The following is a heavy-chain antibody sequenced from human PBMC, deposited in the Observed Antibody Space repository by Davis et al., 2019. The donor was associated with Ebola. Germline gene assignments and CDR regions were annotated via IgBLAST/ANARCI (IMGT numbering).Heavy chain of an antibody. CDR3: AKAGFGGSTSDFDY. Sequence: SLKISCAASGFTFSSYAMHWVRQAPGKGLEWVSGISWNSGSIGYADSVKGRFTISRDNAKNSLYLQMNSLRAEDTALYYCAKAGFGGSTSDFDYWGQGTLVTVSS. CDR2: ISWNSGSI. D-gene: IGHD4-23*01. J-gene: IGHJ4*02. V-gene: IGHV3-9*01. CDR1: GFTFSSYA.